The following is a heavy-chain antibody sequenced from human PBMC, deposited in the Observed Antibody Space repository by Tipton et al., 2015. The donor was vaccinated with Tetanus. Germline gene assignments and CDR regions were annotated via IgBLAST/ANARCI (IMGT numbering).Heavy chain of an antibody. CDR1: GFTFDDYA. J-gene: IGHJ4*02. Sequence: SLRLSCAASGFTFDDYATHWVRQAPGKGLERVSGISWNSGSIGYADSVKGRFTISRDNAKNSLYLQMNSLRAEDTALYYCARGPGIAVAGVYYWGQGTLATVSS. CDR2: ISWNSGSI. V-gene: IGHV3-9*01. CDR3: ARGPGIAVAGVYY. D-gene: IGHD6-19*01.